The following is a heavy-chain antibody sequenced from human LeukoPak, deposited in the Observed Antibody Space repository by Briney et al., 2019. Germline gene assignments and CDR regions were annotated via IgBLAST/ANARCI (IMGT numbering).Heavy chain of an antibody. V-gene: IGHV1-69*01. CDR2: IIPIFGTA. J-gene: IGHJ5*02. CDR1: GGTFSGYA. CDR3: ARRIGEWFGELEFDP. D-gene: IGHD3-10*01. Sequence: GSSVKVSCKASGGTFSGYAISWVRQDPGQGLEWMGGIIPIFGTANYAQKFQGRVTITADESTSTAYMELSSLRSEDTAVYYCARRIGEWFGELEFDPWGQGTLVTVSS.